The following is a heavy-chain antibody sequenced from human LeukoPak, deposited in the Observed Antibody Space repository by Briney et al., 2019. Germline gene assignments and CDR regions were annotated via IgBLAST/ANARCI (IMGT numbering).Heavy chain of an antibody. V-gene: IGHV4-34*01. CDR3: ARAMGCSSTSCFYFDY. J-gene: IGHJ4*02. CDR1: GGSFSGYY. D-gene: IGHD2-2*01. Sequence: KSSETLSLTCAVYGGSFSGYYWSWIRQPPGKGLEWIGEINHSGSTNYNPSLKSRVTISVDTSKNQFSLKLSSVTAADTAVYYCARAMGCSSTSCFYFDYWGQGTLVTVSS. CDR2: INHSGST.